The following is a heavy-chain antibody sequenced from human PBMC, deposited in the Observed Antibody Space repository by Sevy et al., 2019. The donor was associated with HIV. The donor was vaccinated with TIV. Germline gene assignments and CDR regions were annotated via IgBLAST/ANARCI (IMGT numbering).Heavy chain of an antibody. Sequence: ASVNVSCKASGYTFSDSGYYVHWVRQAPGQGLEWMGWINPKSGATNYAQKFQGRVTMTRDTSVSTANMELSRLTSDDTAVYYCARESYDFWTGPVDYDYGMDVWGQGTTVTVSS. CDR2: INPKSGAT. J-gene: IGHJ6*02. V-gene: IGHV1-2*02. D-gene: IGHD3-3*01. CDR1: GYTFSDSGYY. CDR3: ARESYDFWTGPVDYDYGMDV.